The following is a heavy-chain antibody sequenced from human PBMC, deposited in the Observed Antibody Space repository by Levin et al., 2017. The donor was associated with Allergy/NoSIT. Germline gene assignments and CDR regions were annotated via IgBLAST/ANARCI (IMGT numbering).Heavy chain of an antibody. Sequence: SCAASGFTFSSYAMSWVRQAPGKGLEWVSAISGSGGSTYYADSVKGRFTISRDNSKNTLYLQMNSLRAEDTAVYYCAKYYQQWLPADYWGQGTLVTVSS. J-gene: IGHJ4*02. CDR3: AKYYQQWLPADY. D-gene: IGHD6-19*01. CDR2: ISGSGGST. V-gene: IGHV3-23*01. CDR1: GFTFSSYA.